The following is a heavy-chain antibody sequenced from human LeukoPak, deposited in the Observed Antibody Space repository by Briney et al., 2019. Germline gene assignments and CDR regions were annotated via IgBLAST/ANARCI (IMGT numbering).Heavy chain of an antibody. V-gene: IGHV4-61*02. CDR2: IYTSGST. D-gene: IGHD3-22*01. CDR1: GGSISSGSYH. J-gene: IGHJ3*02. CDR3: AWQGTYDSSGADAFDI. Sequence: SETLSLTCTVSGGSISSGSYHWSWIRQPAGKGLEWIGRIYTSGSTNYNPSLKSRVTISVNTSQNQSSLKLRSVTAADTAVYYCAWQGTYDSSGADAFDIWGQGTMVTVSS.